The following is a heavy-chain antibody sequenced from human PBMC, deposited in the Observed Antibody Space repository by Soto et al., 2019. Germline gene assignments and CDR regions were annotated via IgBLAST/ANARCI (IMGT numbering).Heavy chain of an antibody. CDR3: ARIKYGDYDY. Sequence: GGSLRLSCAASGFTFSSYAMHWVRQAPGKGLEWVAVISYDGSNKYYADSVKGRFTISRDNSKNTLYLQMNSLRAEDTAVYYCARIKYGDYDYWGQGALVTVSS. D-gene: IGHD4-17*01. CDR1: GFTFSSYA. CDR2: ISYDGSNK. V-gene: IGHV3-30-3*01. J-gene: IGHJ4*02.